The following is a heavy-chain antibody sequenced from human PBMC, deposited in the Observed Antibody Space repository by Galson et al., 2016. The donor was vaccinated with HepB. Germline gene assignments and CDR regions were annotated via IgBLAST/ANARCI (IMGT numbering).Heavy chain of an antibody. CDR3: AKRDLLWFGDPNAFDV. CDR2: ISGSGDST. Sequence: SLRLSCAASGFTFSSHAMNWVRQAPGKGLEWVSGISGSGDSTFYADSVKGRFTISRDNSKNTLYLEMNSLRAEDTAVYYCAKRDLLWFGDPNAFDVWGQGTMVTVSS. V-gene: IGHV3-23*01. CDR1: GFTFSSHA. J-gene: IGHJ3*01. D-gene: IGHD3-10*01.